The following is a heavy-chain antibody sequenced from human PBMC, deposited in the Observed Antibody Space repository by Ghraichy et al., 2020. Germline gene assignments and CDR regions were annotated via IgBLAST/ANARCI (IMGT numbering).Heavy chain of an antibody. CDR1: GFTFSTYA. J-gene: IGHJ3*01. Sequence: GESLNISCAASGFTFSTYAMSWVRQAPGKGLEWVSRISGSGRNTYYADSVKGRFTISRDNSKNALVLQMNSLRAEDTAVYYCAATSHGFDFWGQGTMVSVSS. D-gene: IGHD1-1*01. CDR3: AATSHGFDF. V-gene: IGHV3-23*01. CDR2: ISGSGRNT.